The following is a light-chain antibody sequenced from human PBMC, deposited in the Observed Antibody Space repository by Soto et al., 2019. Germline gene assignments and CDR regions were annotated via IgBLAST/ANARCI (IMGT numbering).Light chain of an antibody. V-gene: IGKV1-12*01. CDR2: GAS. CDR3: QRAERFPWT. J-gene: IGKJ1*01. CDR1: QAISNL. Sequence: DIQMTQSPSSLSASVGDRVTVTCRASQAISNLLAWYRQKPGQAPELLVYGASTLQSGVPPRFSGSGSGTEFTLTISSFQPEDFGIYFCQRAERFPWTFGQGTKVDIK.